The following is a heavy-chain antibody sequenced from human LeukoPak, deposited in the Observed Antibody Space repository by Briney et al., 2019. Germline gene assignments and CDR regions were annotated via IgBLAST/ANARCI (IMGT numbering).Heavy chain of an antibody. CDR3: AKEIAFLFGDP. V-gene: IGHV3-23*01. CDR1: GFTFSSFA. CDR2: IVSDGYKA. Sequence: GGSLRLSCAASGFTFSSFAMSWVRQAPGKGLEWVATIVSDGYKAYYADSVKGRFAISRDNSQNTVHLQMNSLRAEDTATYYCAKEIAFLFGDPWGQGALVTVSS. J-gene: IGHJ5*02. D-gene: IGHD2-21*01.